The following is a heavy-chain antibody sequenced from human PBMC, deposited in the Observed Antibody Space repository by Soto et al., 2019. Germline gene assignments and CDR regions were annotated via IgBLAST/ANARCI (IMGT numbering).Heavy chain of an antibody. CDR3: AKGPQQLYGDSYYYRYMDV. D-gene: IGHD2-21*01. Sequence: EVQLMESGGGLVQPGRSLRLSCAASGFTLEDSARHWVRRIPGKGLEWVASITWDSDRIDYADSVRGRFTISRDNSENSLYLEMNSLRVEDTALYFCAKGPQQLYGDSYYYRYMDVWGNGTTVTVSS. V-gene: IGHV3-9*01. CDR1: GFTLEDSA. J-gene: IGHJ6*03. CDR2: ITWDSDRI.